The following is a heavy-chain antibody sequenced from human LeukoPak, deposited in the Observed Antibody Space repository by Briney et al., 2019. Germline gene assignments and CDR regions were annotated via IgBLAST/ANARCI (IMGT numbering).Heavy chain of an antibody. CDR1: GGTFSSYA. J-gene: IGHJ4*02. Sequence: SVKVSCKASGGTFSSYAISWVRQAPGQGLEGMGGIVPIFGTANYAQTFQGRVTLTTDESTSTAYMELSSLRSEDTAVYYCARVSPYSSGWYGRYFDYWGQGTLVTVSS. CDR3: ARVSPYSSGWYGRYFDY. CDR2: IVPIFGTA. D-gene: IGHD6-19*01. V-gene: IGHV1-69*05.